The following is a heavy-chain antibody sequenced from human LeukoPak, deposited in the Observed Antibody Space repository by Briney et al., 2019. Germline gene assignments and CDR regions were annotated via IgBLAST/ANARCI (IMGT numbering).Heavy chain of an antibody. D-gene: IGHD6-19*01. J-gene: IGHJ4*02. CDR3: AKEGAIAVAGPISD. V-gene: IGHV1-2*02. CDR1: GYTFTGYY. Sequence: ASVKVSCKASGYTFTGYYMHWVRQAPGQGLEWMGWINPNSGGTNYAQKFQGRVTMTRDTSISTAYMELSRLRSDDTAVYYCAKEGAIAVAGPISDWGQGTLVTVSS. CDR2: INPNSGGT.